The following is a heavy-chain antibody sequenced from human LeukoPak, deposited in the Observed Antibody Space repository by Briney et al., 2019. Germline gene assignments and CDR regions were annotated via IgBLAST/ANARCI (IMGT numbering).Heavy chain of an antibody. D-gene: IGHD2-21*01. V-gene: IGHV1-2*02. CDR1: GYTFAGYY. CDR2: INPNTGDT. CDR3: AVAPGDY. Sequence: ASVKVSCKASGYTFAGYYMHWVRQAPGQGLEWMGWINPNTGDTHYAQKFQGRVTLTRDTSITTVYMELSRLTSDDTAIFYCAVAPGDYWGQGTLVTVSS. J-gene: IGHJ4*02.